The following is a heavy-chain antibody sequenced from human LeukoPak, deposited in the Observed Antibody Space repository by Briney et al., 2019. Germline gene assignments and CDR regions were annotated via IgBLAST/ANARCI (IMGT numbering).Heavy chain of an antibody. Sequence: GASVKLSCTTSGYTFTNYYMHWGRQGPGLGIEWMGWMNPKSSGTPYPKTFQGRLTITRETSTSTPYIELSRSVSGDTAAYYCFPSANYYYFHYWGQGTLVTVPS. CDR2: MNPKSSGT. CDR1: GYTFTNYY. D-gene: IGHD1-26*01. CDR3: FPSANYYYFHY. J-gene: IGHJ4*02. V-gene: IGHV1-2*02.